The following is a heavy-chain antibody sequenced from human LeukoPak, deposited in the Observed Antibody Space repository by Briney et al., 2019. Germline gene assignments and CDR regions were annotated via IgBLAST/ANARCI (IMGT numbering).Heavy chain of an antibody. CDR2: ISGDGSDT. V-gene: IGHV3-74*01. J-gene: IGHJ4*02. CDR3: ARDYDYGDGLFDY. CDR1: GFTARHYW. D-gene: IGHD4-17*01. Sequence: GGSLRLSCAASGFTARHYWMHWVRQAPGKGLVWLSRISGDGSDTTYADSVKGRFTISRDNARNTLDLQMNSLRAEDTAVYYCARDYDYGDGLFDYWGQGTLVTISS.